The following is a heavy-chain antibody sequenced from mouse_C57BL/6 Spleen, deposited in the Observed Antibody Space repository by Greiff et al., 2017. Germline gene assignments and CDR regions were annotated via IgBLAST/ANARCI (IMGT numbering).Heavy chain of an antibody. CDR1: GFTFSSYA. Sequence: EVKLMESGEGLVKPGGSLKLSCAASGFTFSSYAMSWVRQTPEKRLEWVAYISSGGDYIYYADTVKGRFTISRDNARNTLYLQMSSLKSEDTAMYYCTKGYGSSSAWFADWGQGTLVTVSA. CDR2: ISSGGDYI. CDR3: TKGYGSSSAWFAD. J-gene: IGHJ3*01. D-gene: IGHD1-1*01. V-gene: IGHV5-9-1*02.